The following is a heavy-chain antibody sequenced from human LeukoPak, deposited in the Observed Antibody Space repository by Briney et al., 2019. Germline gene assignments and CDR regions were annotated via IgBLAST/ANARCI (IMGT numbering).Heavy chain of an antibody. V-gene: IGHV3-48*03. CDR2: ISSSGSTI. Sequence: GGSLRLSCAASGFTFSSYEMNWVRQAPGKGLEWVSYISSSGSTIYYADSVKGRFTISRDNSKNTLYLQMNSLRAEDTAVYYCARAPLGGWKQTSWYYFDYWGQGTLVTVSS. CDR1: GFTFSSYE. D-gene: IGHD3-10*01. J-gene: IGHJ4*02. CDR3: ARAPLGGWKQTSWYYFDY.